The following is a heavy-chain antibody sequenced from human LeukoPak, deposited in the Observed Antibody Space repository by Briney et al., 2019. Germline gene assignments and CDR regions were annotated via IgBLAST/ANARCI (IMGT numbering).Heavy chain of an antibody. Sequence: GGSLKLSCTASGFSFSDSAIHWVRQAPGKGLEWPGRIRNKRDTYATAYTASVRGRFTISRDDSRNTAYLQMNSLKTEDTAVYFCTSTSYCDTTSCPYYYYGMDVWGKGTSVTVSS. CDR1: GFSFSDSA. CDR2: IRNKRDTYAT. J-gene: IGHJ6*04. V-gene: IGHV3-73*01. D-gene: IGHD2-2*01. CDR3: TSTSYCDTTSCPYYYYGMDV.